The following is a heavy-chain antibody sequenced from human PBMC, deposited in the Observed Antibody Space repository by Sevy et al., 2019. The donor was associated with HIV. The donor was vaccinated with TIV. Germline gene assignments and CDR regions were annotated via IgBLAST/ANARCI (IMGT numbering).Heavy chain of an antibody. CDR3: ASTREYYSDNSGYFDY. D-gene: IGHD3-22*01. Sequence: GASVKVSCKFSGHTLTELPIHWVRQAPGKRLEWMGRFDPEDGERIYAQKFQGRVTMTEDTSTDTAYMELSSLRSEDTALYYCASTREYYSDNSGYFDYWGQGTLVTVSS. CDR1: GHTLTELP. J-gene: IGHJ4*02. V-gene: IGHV1-24*01. CDR2: FDPEDGER.